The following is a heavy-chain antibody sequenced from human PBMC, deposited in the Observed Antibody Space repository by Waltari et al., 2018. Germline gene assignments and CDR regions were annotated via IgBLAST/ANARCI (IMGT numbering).Heavy chain of an antibody. CDR2: ISNDESSL. D-gene: IGHD3-10*01. V-gene: IGHV3-74*03. Sequence: EEQLLESGGGLVQPGDSLSLSCAASGFRFSNCWMNWFRQAPGKGLVWVARISNDESSLTYADSVKGRFTISRDNAKNTLYLQMKRLRAEDTAVYYCVRLAQRTYRSPVPGRHYYYGMDVWGQGTTVTVSS. CDR1: GFRFSNCW. CDR3: VRLAQRTYRSPVPGRHYYYGMDV. J-gene: IGHJ6*02.